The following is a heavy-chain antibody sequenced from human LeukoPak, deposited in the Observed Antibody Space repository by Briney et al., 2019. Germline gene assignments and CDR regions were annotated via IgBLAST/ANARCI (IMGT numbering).Heavy chain of an antibody. Sequence: GGSLRLSCAASGFTFDDYAMHWVRHATGKGLEWVSGISWNSGSIGYADSVKGRFTISRDNAKNSLYLQMNSLRAEDTALYYCAKGYGDYFGGMDVWGQGTTVTVSS. CDR3: AKGYGDYFGGMDV. CDR1: GFTFDDYA. CDR2: ISWNSGSI. V-gene: IGHV3-9*01. J-gene: IGHJ6*02. D-gene: IGHD4-17*01.